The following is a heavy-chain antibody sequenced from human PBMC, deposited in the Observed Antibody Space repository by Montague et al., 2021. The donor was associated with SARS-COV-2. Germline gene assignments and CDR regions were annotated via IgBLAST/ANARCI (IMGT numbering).Heavy chain of an antibody. CDR1: SGSIISCGYY. CDR3: ARGMIRGVTTPFDY. J-gene: IGHJ4*02. V-gene: IGHV4-39*02. CDR2: IYDSGTT. D-gene: IGHD3-10*01. Sequence: SETLSLTCSVASGSIISCGYYWGWIRERPGKELEWCGNIYDSGTTXYNPCIQSRGTISVDTSKNHLSLRLSSVTDADTAVYFCARGMIRGVTTPFDYWGQGSQVTVSS.